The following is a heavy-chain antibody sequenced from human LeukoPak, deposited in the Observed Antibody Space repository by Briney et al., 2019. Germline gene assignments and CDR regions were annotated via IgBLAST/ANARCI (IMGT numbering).Heavy chain of an antibody. CDR1: GYTFTSYY. D-gene: IGHD6-13*01. CDR3: ARDEGSSWYHYYYYMDV. J-gene: IGHJ6*03. CDR2: INPSGGST. V-gene: IGHV1-46*01. Sequence: GASVKVSCKASGYTFTSYYMHWVRQAPGQGLEWMGIINPSGGSTSYAQKFQGRVTMTRDMSTSTVYMELSRLRSDDTAVYYCARDEGSSWYHYYYYMDVWGKGTTVTVSS.